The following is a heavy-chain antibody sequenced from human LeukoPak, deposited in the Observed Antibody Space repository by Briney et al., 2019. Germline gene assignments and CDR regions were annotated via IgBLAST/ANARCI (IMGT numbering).Heavy chain of an antibody. D-gene: IGHD2-2*01. CDR3: AREDIVVVPAGGLDC. J-gene: IGHJ4*02. CDR1: GLTFDDYA. V-gene: IGHV3-74*01. CDR2: INTDGSST. Sequence: PGGSLRLSCAASGLTFDDYAMHWVRQAPGKGLVWVSRINTDGSSTSYADSVKGRFTISRDNAKNTLYLQMNSLRAEDTAVYYCAREDIVVVPAGGLDCWGQGTLVTVSS.